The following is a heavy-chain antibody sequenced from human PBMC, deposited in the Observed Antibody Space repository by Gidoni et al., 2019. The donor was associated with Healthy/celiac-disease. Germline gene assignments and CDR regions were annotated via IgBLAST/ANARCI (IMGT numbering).Heavy chain of an antibody. Sequence: QVQLQQWGAGLLKPSETLSLTCAVYGGSFSGYYWSWIRPPPGKGLEWIGEINHSGSTNYNPSLKSRVTISVDTSKNQFSLKLSSVTAADTAVYYCASWDSGYTYDGEYFQHWGQGTLVTVSS. J-gene: IGHJ1*01. CDR3: ASWDSGYTYDGEYFQH. CDR1: GGSFSGYY. CDR2: INHSGST. V-gene: IGHV4-34*01. D-gene: IGHD3-22*01.